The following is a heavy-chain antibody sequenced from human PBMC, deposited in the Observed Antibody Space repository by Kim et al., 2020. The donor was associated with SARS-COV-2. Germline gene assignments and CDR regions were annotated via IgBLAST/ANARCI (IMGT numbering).Heavy chain of an antibody. CDR3: ARVGEYSSSWYGYYFDY. CDR1: GDSVSSNSAA. CDR2: TYYRSKWYN. D-gene: IGHD6-13*01. J-gene: IGHJ4*02. Sequence: SQTLSLTCDISGDSVSSNSAAWNWIRQSPSRGLEWLGRTYYRSKWYNDYAVSVKSRITINPDTSKNQFSLQLNSVTPEDTAVYYCARVGEYSSSWYGYYFDYWGQGTLVTVSS. V-gene: IGHV6-1*01.